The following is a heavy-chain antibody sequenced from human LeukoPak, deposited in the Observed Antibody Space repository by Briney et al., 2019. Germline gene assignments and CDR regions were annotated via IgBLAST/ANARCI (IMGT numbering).Heavy chain of an antibody. CDR3: ARGNNYYSDSRGQHAFDI. CDR1: GYSISSGYY. CDR2: IYHRGST. Sequence: SETLSLMCTVSGYSISSGYYWGWFRQPPGKGLEWIGSIYHRGSTFCNPSLKSRVTISVDTSKNQFSLKLSSVTAADTAVYYCARGNNYYSDSRGQHAFDIWGQGTRVTVSS. D-gene: IGHD3-22*01. V-gene: IGHV4-38-2*02. J-gene: IGHJ3*02.